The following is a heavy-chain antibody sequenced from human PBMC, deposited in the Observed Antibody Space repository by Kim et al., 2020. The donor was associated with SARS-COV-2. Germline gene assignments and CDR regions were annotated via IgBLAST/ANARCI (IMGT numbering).Heavy chain of an antibody. J-gene: IGHJ5*02. CDR1: GYTFTSYA. CDR3: ARACRIAAARIWKGFDP. D-gene: IGHD6-13*01. V-gene: IGHV7-4-1*02. Sequence: ASVKVSCKASGYTFTSYAMNWVRQAPGQGLEWMGWINTNTGNPTYAQGFTGRFVFSLDTSVSTAYLQISSLKAEDTAVYYCARACRIAAARIWKGFDPWGQGTLVTVSS. CDR2: INTNTGNP.